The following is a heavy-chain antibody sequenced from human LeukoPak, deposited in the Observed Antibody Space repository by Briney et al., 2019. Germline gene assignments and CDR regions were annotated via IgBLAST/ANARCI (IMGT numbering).Heavy chain of an antibody. J-gene: IGHJ4*02. CDR2: INMDGSTT. Sequence: PGGSLRLSCVASGFTLSNSWMHWVRQAPGKGMGWDSRINMDGSTTNYADSVRGRFTIARDNAKNTLRLQMNSLRAEDTAVYYCVRSVSGWYGFFDYWGQGTLVTLSS. CDR1: GFTLSNSW. CDR3: VRSVSGWYGFFDY. D-gene: IGHD6-19*01. V-gene: IGHV3-74*01.